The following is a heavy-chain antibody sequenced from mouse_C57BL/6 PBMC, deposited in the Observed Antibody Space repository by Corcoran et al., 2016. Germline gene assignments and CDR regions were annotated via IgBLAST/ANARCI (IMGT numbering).Heavy chain of an antibody. CDR1: GYTFTSYD. D-gene: IGHD2-5*01. CDR2: IYPRDGST. V-gene: IGHV1-85*01. Sequence: QVKLQQYGPELVKPGASVKLYCKASGYTFTSYDINWVKQRPGQGLEWIGWIYPRDGSTKYNEKFKGKATLTVDTSSSTTYMELHSLTSEDSAVYFCTRSNLYAMDYWGQGTSVTVSS. CDR3: TRSNLYAMDY. J-gene: IGHJ4*01.